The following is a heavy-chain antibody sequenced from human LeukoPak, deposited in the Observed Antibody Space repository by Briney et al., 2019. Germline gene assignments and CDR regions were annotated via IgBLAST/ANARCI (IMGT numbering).Heavy chain of an antibody. CDR2: INHSGST. CDR1: GGSFSGYY. Sequence: SETLSLTCAVYGGSFSGYYWSWIRQPPGKGLEWIGEINHSGSTNYNPSLKSRVTISVDTSKNQFSLKLSSVTAADTAVYYCARDTANYYGSGSFFDPWGQGTLVTVSS. V-gene: IGHV4-34*01. J-gene: IGHJ5*02. CDR3: ARDTANYYGSGSFFDP. D-gene: IGHD3-10*01.